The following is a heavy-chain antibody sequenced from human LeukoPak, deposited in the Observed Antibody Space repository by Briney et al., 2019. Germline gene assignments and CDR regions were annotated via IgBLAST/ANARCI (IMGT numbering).Heavy chain of an antibody. D-gene: IGHD7-27*01. CDR2: FHYSEGP. CDR3: ARAPPSNWPTFDY. Sequence: SETLSLTCTVSGVSVSSNNYYWDWIRQPPGKGLEWIGSFHYSEGPYYNPSLKSRVTISADSSKNQFSLNLNSVTAADTAFYYCARAPPSNWPTFDYWGQGTLVTVSS. J-gene: IGHJ4*02. CDR1: GVSVSSNNYY. V-gene: IGHV4-39*07.